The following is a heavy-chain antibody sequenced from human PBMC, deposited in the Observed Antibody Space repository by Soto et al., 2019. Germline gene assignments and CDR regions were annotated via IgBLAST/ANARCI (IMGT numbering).Heavy chain of an antibody. CDR2: IKQDESEK. J-gene: IGHJ6*02. CDR3: AKDPPSGSYYCGMDV. Sequence: GGSLRLSCAASGFTFSTYWMSWVRQAPGKGLEWVANIKQDESEKYYVDSVKGRFTISRDNAKNSLYLQMNSLRAEDTAVYYCAKDPPSGSYYCGMDVWGQGTTVTVYS. D-gene: IGHD1-26*01. V-gene: IGHV3-7*03. CDR1: GFTFSTYW.